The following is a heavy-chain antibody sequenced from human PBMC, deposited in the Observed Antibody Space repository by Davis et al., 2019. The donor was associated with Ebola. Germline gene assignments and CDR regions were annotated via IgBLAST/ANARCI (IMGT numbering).Heavy chain of an antibody. V-gene: IGHV4-39*01. CDR1: GGSISSSSYY. CDR3: ARAVAGILSWFDP. D-gene: IGHD6-19*01. CDR2: IYYSGST. J-gene: IGHJ5*02. Sequence: SETLSLTCTVSGGSISSSSYYWGWIRQPPGKGLEWIGSIYYSGSTYYNPSLKSRVTISVDTSKNQFSLKLSSVTAADTAVYYCARAVAGILSWFDPWGQGTLVTVSS.